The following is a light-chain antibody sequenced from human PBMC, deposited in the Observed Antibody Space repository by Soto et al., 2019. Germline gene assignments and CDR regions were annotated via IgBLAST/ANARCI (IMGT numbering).Light chain of an antibody. Sequence: NFKLTQPHSVSESPGKTVTISCTRSSGSIASNYVQWYQQRPGSAPTTVIYGDNQRPSGVPDRFSGSIDSSSNSASLTISGLKTEDEADYYCQSYDSSNRGVFGGGTKLTVL. CDR1: SGSIASNY. V-gene: IGLV6-57*04. CDR2: GDN. J-gene: IGLJ2*01. CDR3: QSYDSSNRGV.